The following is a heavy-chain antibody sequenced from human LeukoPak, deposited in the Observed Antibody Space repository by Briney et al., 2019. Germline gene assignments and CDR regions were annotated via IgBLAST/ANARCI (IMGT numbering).Heavy chain of an antibody. CDR2: INPNSGGT. Sequence: ASVKVSCKTSGYTFSGHYTHWVRQVPGQGLEWMGWINPNSGGTNYVQKFQGRVTMTRDTSISTVYMELSRLRSDDTAVYYCARDYYDSKGGAFDFLGQGTMVTVSS. V-gene: IGHV1-2*02. D-gene: IGHD3-22*01. CDR1: GYTFSGHY. J-gene: IGHJ3*01. CDR3: ARDYYDSKGGAFDF.